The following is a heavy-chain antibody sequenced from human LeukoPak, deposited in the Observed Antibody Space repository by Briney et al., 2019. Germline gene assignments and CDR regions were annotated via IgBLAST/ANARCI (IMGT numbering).Heavy chain of an antibody. J-gene: IGHJ4*02. CDR3: AKARNVFRYFDWLVDY. CDR1: GFTFSSYA. CDR2: ISGSGGST. D-gene: IGHD3-9*01. V-gene: IGHV3-23*01. Sequence: GGSLRLSCAASGFTFSSYAMSWVRQAPGKGLEWVSAISGSGGSTYYADSVKGRFTISRDNSKSTLYLQMNSLRAEDTAVYYCAKARNVFRYFDWLVDYWGQGTLVTVSS.